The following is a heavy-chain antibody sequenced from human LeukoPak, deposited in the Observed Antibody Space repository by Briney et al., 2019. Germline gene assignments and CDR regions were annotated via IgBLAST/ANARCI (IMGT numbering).Heavy chain of an antibody. CDR3: ARDSSAFDI. J-gene: IGHJ3*02. CDR1: GFTFDDYG. V-gene: IGHV3-20*04. CDR2: IDWNGGTT. Sequence: RPGGSLRLSCAASGFTFDDYGMSWVRQAPGKGLEWVAGIDWNGGTTGYADSVKGRFTISRDNAKYSLYLQMNSLRAEDTALYYCARDSSAFDIWGQGTMVTVSS.